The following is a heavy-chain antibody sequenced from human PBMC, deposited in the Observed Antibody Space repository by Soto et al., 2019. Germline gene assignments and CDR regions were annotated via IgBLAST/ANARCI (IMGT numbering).Heavy chain of an antibody. CDR2: IIPIFGTA. Sequence: QVQLVQSGAEVKKPGSSVKVSCKASGGTFSSYAISWVRQAPGQGLEWMGGIIPIFGTANYAQKIQGRVTMTADESTSTAYMELSSLRSEDTAVYYCASRRNSGSYLGSWYFDLWGRGTLVTVSS. J-gene: IGHJ2*01. D-gene: IGHD1-26*01. CDR3: ASRRNSGSYLGSWYFDL. V-gene: IGHV1-69*12. CDR1: GGTFSSYA.